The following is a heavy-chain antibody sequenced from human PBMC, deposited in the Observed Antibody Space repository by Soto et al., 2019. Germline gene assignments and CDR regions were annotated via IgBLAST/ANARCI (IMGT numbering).Heavy chain of an antibody. Sequence: SETLSLTCAVYGGSFSAYYWSWVRQPPGKGREWIGEIIHSESTKYNPSLKSRVTITVDTSKNQFSLKLSSVTAADTAVYYCARQRPTDGRWEFANYYGMDVWGQGTQVTVSS. CDR1: GGSFSAYY. J-gene: IGHJ6*02. V-gene: IGHV4-34*12. CDR2: IIHSEST. CDR3: ARQRPTDGRWEFANYYGMDV. D-gene: IGHD1-26*01.